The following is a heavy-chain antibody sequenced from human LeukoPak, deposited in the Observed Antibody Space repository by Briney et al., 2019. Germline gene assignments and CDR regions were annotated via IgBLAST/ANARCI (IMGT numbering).Heavy chain of an antibody. V-gene: IGHV1-8*01. CDR3: ERGRLYDYVWGRYYV. CDR2: MNPNRGNT. CDR1: GYTFTIYD. Sequence: ASVKVSCKASGYTFTIYDINWVRQATGQGLEWMGWMNPNRGNTGYAQKFQGRVTMTRNTSISTAYMELRSLRSEDTAVYYCERGRLYDYVWGRYYVWGQGTLVTVSS. J-gene: IGHJ4*02. D-gene: IGHD3-16*01.